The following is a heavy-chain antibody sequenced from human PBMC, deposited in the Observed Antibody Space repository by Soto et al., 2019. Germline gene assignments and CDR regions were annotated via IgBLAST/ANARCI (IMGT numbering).Heavy chain of an antibody. D-gene: IGHD2-2*01. V-gene: IGHV3-33*01. CDR2: IWYDGSNK. J-gene: IGHJ5*02. CDR3: AREPLGYCSSTSCPA. CDR1: GFTFSSYG. Sequence: GGSLRLSCAASGFTFSSYGMHWVRQAPGKGLEWVAVIWYDGSNKYYADSVKGRFTISRDNSKNTLYLQMNSLRAEDTAVYYCAREPLGYCSSTSCPAWGQGTLVTVSS.